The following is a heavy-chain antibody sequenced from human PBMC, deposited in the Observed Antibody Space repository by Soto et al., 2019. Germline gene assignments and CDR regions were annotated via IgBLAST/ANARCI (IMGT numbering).Heavy chain of an antibody. V-gene: IGHV4-4*02. J-gene: IGHJ6*03. CDR3: ARDLLAVAGTDYYYYMDV. CDR2: IYHSGST. Sequence: QVQLQESGPGLVKPSGTLSLTCAVSSGSISSSNWWSWVRQPPGKGLEWIGEIYHSGSTNYNPSLKSRVTISVDKSKNQFSLKLSSVTAADTAVYYCARDLLAVAGTDYYYYMDVWGKGTTVTVSS. CDR1: SGSISSSNW. D-gene: IGHD6-19*01.